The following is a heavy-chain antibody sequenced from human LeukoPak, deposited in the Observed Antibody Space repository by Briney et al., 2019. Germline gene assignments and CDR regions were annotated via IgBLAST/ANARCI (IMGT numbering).Heavy chain of an antibody. D-gene: IGHD3-16*02. Sequence: TSETLSLTCTVSGGSIGTYYWSWVRQSPGKGLEWIGYIYVTGNRYNPYLQSRVTISVDTSRNQFFLMMSSVTAADTAVYYCARHIGGGIEDMDVWGKGTKVTVSS. CDR3: ARHIGGGIEDMDV. CDR2: IYVTGN. J-gene: IGHJ6*03. V-gene: IGHV4-59*08. CDR1: GGSIGTYY.